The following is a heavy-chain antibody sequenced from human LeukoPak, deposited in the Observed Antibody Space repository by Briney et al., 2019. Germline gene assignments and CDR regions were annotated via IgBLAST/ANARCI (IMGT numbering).Heavy chain of an antibody. Sequence: GGSLRLSCAASGFTFDDYAMHWVRQAPGKGLEWVSGISWNSGSIGYADSVKGRFTISRDNAKNSLYLQMNSLRAEDTALYYCAKDKWQVGATPLDYWGQGTLVTVSS. CDR3: AKDKWQVGATPLDY. D-gene: IGHD1-26*01. J-gene: IGHJ4*02. V-gene: IGHV3-9*01. CDR2: ISWNSGSI. CDR1: GFTFDDYA.